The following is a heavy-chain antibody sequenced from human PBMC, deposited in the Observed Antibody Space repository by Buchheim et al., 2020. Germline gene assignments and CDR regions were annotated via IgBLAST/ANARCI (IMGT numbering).Heavy chain of an antibody. Sequence: EVQLRESGGGLVQPGGSLRLSCAVSGFTFSSSAMSWVRQAPGKGVEWVSGIIISGASTYYSDSSKGRFTISRDNSSNTLYLQMNSLRAEDTAVYYCAKEEVPNDYWGQGTL. V-gene: IGHV3-23*01. CDR2: IIISGAST. CDR3: AKEEVPNDY. J-gene: IGHJ4*02. CDR1: GFTFSSSA.